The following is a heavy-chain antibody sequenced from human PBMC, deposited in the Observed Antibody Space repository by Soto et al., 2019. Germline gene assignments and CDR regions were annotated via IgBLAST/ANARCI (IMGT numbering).Heavy chain of an antibody. J-gene: IGHJ5*02. CDR1: GYTLTELS. D-gene: IGHD1-7*01. Sequence: ASVKVSCKVSGYTLTELSMHWVRQAPGKGLEWMGGFDPEDGETIYAQKFQGRVTMTEDTSTDTAYMELSSLRSEDTAVYYCATMYNWNFEPWFDPWGQGTLVTVSS. CDR3: ATMYNWNFEPWFDP. CDR2: FDPEDGET. V-gene: IGHV1-24*01.